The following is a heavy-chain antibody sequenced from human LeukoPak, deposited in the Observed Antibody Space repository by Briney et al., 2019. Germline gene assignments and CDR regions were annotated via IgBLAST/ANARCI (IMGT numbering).Heavy chain of an antibody. CDR3: ARDPRATTAYYYMDV. Sequence: GASVKVSCKASGYTFTSYYMHWVRQAPGQGHEWMGIINPSGGSTSYAQKFQGRVTMTRDMSTSTVYMELSSLRSEDTAVYYCARDPRATTAYYYMDVWGKGTTVTVSS. D-gene: IGHD1-26*01. CDR1: GYTFTSYY. J-gene: IGHJ6*03. V-gene: IGHV1-46*01. CDR2: INPSGGST.